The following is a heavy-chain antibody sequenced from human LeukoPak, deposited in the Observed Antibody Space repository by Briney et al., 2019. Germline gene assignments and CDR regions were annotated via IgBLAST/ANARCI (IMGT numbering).Heavy chain of an antibody. D-gene: IGHD3-22*01. J-gene: IGHJ3*02. V-gene: IGHV3-21*01. CDR1: GFTFSNYD. Sequence: GGSLRLSCAASGFTFSNYDMNWVRQAPGKGLEWVSSISRSSSYKYYADSVKGRFTISRDNAKNSLFLQMNSVRAEDTAVYYCAKGNHLYYYDSSGYLGAFDIWGQGTMVTVSS. CDR3: AKGNHLYYYDSSGYLGAFDI. CDR2: ISRSSSYK.